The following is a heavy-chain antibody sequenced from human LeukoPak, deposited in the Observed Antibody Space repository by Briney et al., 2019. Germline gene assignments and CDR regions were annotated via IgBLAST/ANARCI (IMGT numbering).Heavy chain of an antibody. CDR2: IYYSGST. J-gene: IGHJ6*02. D-gene: IGHD2-2*02. Sequence: SETLSLTCTVSGGSISSSSYYWGWIRQPPGKGLEWIGSIYYSGSTYYNPSLKSRVTISVDTSKNQFSLKLSSVTAADTAVYYCARHRIVVVPAAISVYYYGMDVRGQGTTVTVSS. CDR3: ARHRIVVVPAAISVYYYGMDV. CDR1: GGSISSSSYY. V-gene: IGHV4-39*01.